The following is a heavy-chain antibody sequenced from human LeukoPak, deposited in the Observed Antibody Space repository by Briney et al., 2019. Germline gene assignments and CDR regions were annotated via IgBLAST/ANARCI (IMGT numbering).Heavy chain of an antibody. CDR1: GFNFGDYT. V-gene: IGHV3-49*04. CDR3: TSDEGEDTTY. CDR2: IRSKPYGGTT. Sequence: HPGGSLRLSCTTSGFNFGDYTMNRVRQAPGKGLEWVGFIRSKPYGGTTEYAASVKGRFTISRDDSKSIAYLQINSLRTEDTAVYYCTSDEGEDTTYWGQGTLVTVSS. D-gene: IGHD1-26*01. J-gene: IGHJ4*02.